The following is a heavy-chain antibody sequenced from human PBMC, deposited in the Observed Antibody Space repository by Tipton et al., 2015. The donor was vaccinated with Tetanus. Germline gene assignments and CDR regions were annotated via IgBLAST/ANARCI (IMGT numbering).Heavy chain of an antibody. V-gene: IGHV4-4*07. CDR1: GGSISSDY. CDR2: IYTSGST. D-gene: IGHD1-14*01. J-gene: IGHJ6*02. Sequence: TLSLTCAVSGGSISSDYWSWIRQPAGKGLEWIGRIYTSGSTNYNPSLKSRVTMSVDTSKNHFSLKLSSVTAADPAIYYCARDGQPGYYYGMDVWGQGTTVTVSS. CDR3: ARDGQPGYYYGMDV.